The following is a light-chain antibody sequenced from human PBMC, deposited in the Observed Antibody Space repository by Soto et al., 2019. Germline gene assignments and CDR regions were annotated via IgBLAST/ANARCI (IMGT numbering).Light chain of an antibody. CDR3: SSDAGSXNFV. V-gene: IGLV2-8*01. CDR1: SSDVCGYYY. J-gene: IGLJ1*01. Sequence: QSLLTQPPSASGSPGQSVTISCTGTSSDVCGYYYVSWYQQHRGRAPKLRIDEVTKRPSGIPDRFSGSKSVNTASLTVSGLQAEDESDYLCSSDAGSXNFVVGPAPKVXV. CDR2: EVT.